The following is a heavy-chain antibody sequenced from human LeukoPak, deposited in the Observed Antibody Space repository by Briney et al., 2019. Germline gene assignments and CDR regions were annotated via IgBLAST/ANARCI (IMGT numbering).Heavy chain of an antibody. CDR1: GFIFSDYY. CDR3: ARESGGAYYYYMDV. J-gene: IGHJ6*03. CDR2: ISHSGTTI. Sequence: PGGSLRLSCAVSGFIFSDYYMSWIRQAPGKVLEWVSYISHSGTTIYYADSVKGRFTISRDNAKNSLYLQMNSLRAEDTAVYYCARESGGAYYYYMDVWGKGTTVTVSS. V-gene: IGHV3-11*04. D-gene: IGHD2-15*01.